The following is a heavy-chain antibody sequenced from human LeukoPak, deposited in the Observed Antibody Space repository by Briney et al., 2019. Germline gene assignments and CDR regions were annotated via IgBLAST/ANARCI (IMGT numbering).Heavy chain of an antibody. D-gene: IGHD5-18*01. CDR3: ARDLGYGRGFDY. CDR1: GGSISSGDYY. V-gene: IGHV4-30-4*01. Sequence: SETLSLTCTVSGGSISSGDYYWSWIRQPPGKGLEWIGYISYSGNTYYNPSLQSRVTISVDTSKTQFSLKLSSVTAADTAVYYCARDLGYGRGFDYWGQGSLVTVSS. CDR2: ISYSGNT. J-gene: IGHJ4*02.